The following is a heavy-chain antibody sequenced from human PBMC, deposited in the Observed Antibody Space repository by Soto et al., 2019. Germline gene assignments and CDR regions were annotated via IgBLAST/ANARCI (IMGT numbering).Heavy chain of an antibody. J-gene: IGHJ6*02. CDR3: ARGPAVEHHYYYYYGMDV. Sequence: GVSVKVSYKASGYTFTNYFLHWVRQAPGQGPEWMGIINPSGGTTNYAQTFQGRVTMTRDTSTSTVYMELSSLRSDDTAVYYCARGPAVEHHYYYYYGMDVWGQGTTVTVSS. CDR2: INPSGGTT. V-gene: IGHV1-46*01. D-gene: IGHD1-1*01. CDR1: GYTFTNYF.